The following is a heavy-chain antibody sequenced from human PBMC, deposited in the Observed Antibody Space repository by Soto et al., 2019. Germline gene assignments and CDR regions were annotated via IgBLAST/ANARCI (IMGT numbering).Heavy chain of an antibody. CDR1: EFGVSGSH. Sequence: GVSLRLSCAVSEFGVSGSHMNWVSQAPGKGLEWVSYIGLGSSTKYYADSVEGRFTISRDNAKNSLYLQMNSLRAEDTAVYYCARDQLYYNDISGRPLNAFDVWGQGTMVNVS. CDR2: IGLGSSTK. D-gene: IGHD3-22*01. J-gene: IGHJ3*01. CDR3: ARDQLYYNDISGRPLNAFDV. V-gene: IGHV3-48*01.